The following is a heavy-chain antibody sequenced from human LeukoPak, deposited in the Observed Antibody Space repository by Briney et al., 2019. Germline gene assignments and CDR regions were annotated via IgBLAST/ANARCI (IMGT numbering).Heavy chain of an antibody. CDR1: GGSISSYY. CDR3: ARVSSNYYMDV. CDR2: TYTSGST. Sequence: SGTLSLTCTVSGGSISSYYWSWLRQPAGKGLGWIGRTYTSGSTNYNPSLKIRVTMSVGTSKIQLCLRLSSVTAAYTAVYYCARVSSNYYMDVGGKGTTVTVSS. J-gene: IGHJ6*03. V-gene: IGHV4-4*07.